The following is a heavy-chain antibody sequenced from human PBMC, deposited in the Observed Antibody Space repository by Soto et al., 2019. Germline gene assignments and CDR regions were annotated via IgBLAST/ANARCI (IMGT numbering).Heavy chain of an antibody. J-gene: IGHJ6*02. D-gene: IGHD3-10*01. CDR1: GFTFSSYA. CDR2: ISYDGSNK. CDR3: ARDQGAGGSGSYYYYYYGMDV. V-gene: IGHV3-30-3*01. Sequence: GGSLRLSCAASGFTFSSYAMHWVRQAPGKGLEWVAVISYDGSNKYYADSVKGRFTISRDNSKNTLYLQMNSLRAEDTAVYYCARDQGAGGSGSYYYYYYGMDVWGQGTTVTVSS.